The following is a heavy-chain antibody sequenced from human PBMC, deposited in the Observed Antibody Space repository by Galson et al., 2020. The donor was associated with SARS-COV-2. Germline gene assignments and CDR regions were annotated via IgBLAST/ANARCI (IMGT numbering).Heavy chain of an antibody. V-gene: IGHV3-7*01. CDR3: TREGWQGGY. J-gene: IGHJ4*02. D-gene: IGHD2-15*01. CDR2: IRGDGSET. CDR1: GFTIKDYW. Sequence: GGSLRLSCVVSGFTIKDYWMNWIRQAPGKGLERVANIRGDGSETHYVDSVKGRFIISRDNAVDTLYLEMNSLRAEDTAVYYCTREGWQGGYWGQGTRVTVSS.